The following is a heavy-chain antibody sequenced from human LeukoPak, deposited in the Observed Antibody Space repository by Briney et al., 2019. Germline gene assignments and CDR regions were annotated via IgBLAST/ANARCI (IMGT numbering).Heavy chain of an antibody. Sequence: PSETLSLTCAAYGGSFSGYYWSWIRQPPGKGLEWIGEINHSGSTNYNPSLKSRVTISVDTSKNQFSLKLSSVTAADTAVYYCARDKQQEGAFDIWGQGTMVTVSS. D-gene: IGHD5-18*01. CDR1: GGSFSGYY. CDR3: ARDKQQEGAFDI. CDR2: INHSGST. V-gene: IGHV4-34*01. J-gene: IGHJ3*02.